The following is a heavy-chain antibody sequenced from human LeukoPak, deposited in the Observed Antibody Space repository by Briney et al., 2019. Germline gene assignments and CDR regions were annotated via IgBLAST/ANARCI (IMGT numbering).Heavy chain of an antibody. V-gene: IGHV7-4-1*02. D-gene: IGHD5/OR15-5a*01. CDR1: GYTFTSYG. CDR3: ARDASTINFDY. J-gene: IGHJ4*02. Sequence: GASVKVSCKASGYTFTSYGISWVRQAPGQGLEWMGWINTKTGNPTYAQGFTGRFVFSMDTSVSTAYLQISSLEAEDTAVYYCARDASTINFDYWGQGTLVTVSS. CDR2: INTKTGNP.